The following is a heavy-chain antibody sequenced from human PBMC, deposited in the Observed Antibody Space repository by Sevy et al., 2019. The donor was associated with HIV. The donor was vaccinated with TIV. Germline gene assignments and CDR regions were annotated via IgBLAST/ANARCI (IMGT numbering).Heavy chain of an antibody. CDR1: GFTFSRYW. D-gene: IGHD3-3*01. V-gene: IGHV3-7*01. CDR2: IKQDGNEK. Sequence: GGSLRLSCAASGFTFSRYWMSWVRQAPGKGLEWVANIKQDGNEKYYVDSAKGRFTISRDNAKKSLYLQVNSLRAEDTAVYYCARDLYDFWSGFYYFDYWGQGTLVTVSS. J-gene: IGHJ4*02. CDR3: ARDLYDFWSGFYYFDY.